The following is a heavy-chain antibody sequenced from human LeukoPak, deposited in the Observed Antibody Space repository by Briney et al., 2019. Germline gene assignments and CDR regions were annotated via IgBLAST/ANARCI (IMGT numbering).Heavy chain of an antibody. CDR1: GFTFSDYY. Sequence: GGSLRLSCAASGFTFSDYYMSWVRQAPGKGLEWVSVIYSGGSTYYADFVKGRFTISRDNSKNTLYLQMNSLRSEDTAVYYCARSHYSRGWEYFDYWGQGTLVTVSS. CDR3: ARSHYSRGWEYFDY. CDR2: IYSGGST. V-gene: IGHV3-53*05. D-gene: IGHD6-19*01. J-gene: IGHJ4*02.